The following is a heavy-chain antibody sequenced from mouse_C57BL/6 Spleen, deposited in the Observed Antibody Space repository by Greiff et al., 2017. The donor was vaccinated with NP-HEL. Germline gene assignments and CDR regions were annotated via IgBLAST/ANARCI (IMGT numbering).Heavy chain of an antibody. D-gene: IGHD2-5*01. J-gene: IGHJ3*01. CDR2: IYPRDGST. V-gene: IGHV1-85*01. Sequence: VQLQPSGPVLVQPGASVTLSCKSSVYTFTSYVINLVQDSTGQGIYLFGWIYPRDGSTKYNEKFKGKATLTVDTSSSTAYMELHSLTSEDSAVYFCARPYYSNSAWFAYWGQGTLVTVSA. CDR3: ARPYYSNSAWFAY. CDR1: VYTFTSYV.